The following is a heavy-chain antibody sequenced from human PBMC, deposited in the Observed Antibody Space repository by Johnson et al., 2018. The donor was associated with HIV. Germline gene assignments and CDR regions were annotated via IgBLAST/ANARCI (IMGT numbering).Heavy chain of an antibody. CDR3: ARLPSGYSRDAFDI. CDR1: GFTFSDYY. D-gene: IGHD5-18*01. J-gene: IGHJ3*02. Sequence: QVQLVESGGGLVKPGGSLRLSCVASGFTFSDYYMTWIRQAPRKGLEWVSYISSSGSTIYYADSVKGRFTISRDNSKNTLYLQMNSLRPEDTAVYYCARLPSGYSRDAFDIWGQGTMVTVSS. V-gene: IGHV3-11*04. CDR2: ISSSGSTI.